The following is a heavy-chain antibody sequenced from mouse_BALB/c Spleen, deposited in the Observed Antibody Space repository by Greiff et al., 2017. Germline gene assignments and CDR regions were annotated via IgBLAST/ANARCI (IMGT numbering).Heavy chain of an antibody. CDR2: IDPANGNT. CDR3: VSSGDYGNLFAY. Sequence: DVKLVESGAELVKPGASVKLSCTASGFNIKDTYMHWVKQRPEQGLEWIGRIDPANGNTKYDPKFQGKATITADTSSNTAYLQLSSLTSEDTAVYCCVSSGDYGNLFAYWGQGTLVTVSA. CDR1: GFNIKDTY. J-gene: IGHJ3*01. D-gene: IGHD2-1*01. V-gene: IGHV14-3*02.